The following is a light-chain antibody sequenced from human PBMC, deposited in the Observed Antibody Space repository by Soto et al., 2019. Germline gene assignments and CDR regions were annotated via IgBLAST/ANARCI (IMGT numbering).Light chain of an antibody. V-gene: IGLV4-69*01. CDR3: QTWGTGTVV. CDR1: SGHSSYA. CDR2: LNSDGSH. Sequence: QPVLTQSPSASASLGASVKLTCTLSSGHSSYAIAWHQQQPEKGPRYLMKLNSDGSHSKGDGIPDRFSGSSSGAERYLTISSLQSEDEADYYCQTWGTGTVVFGGGTKLPVL. J-gene: IGLJ2*01.